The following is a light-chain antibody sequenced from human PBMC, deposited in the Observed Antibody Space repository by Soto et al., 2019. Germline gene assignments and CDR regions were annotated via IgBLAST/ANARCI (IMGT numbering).Light chain of an antibody. CDR2: DAS. Sequence: DIQMTQSPSTLSASVGDRVTITCRASQSISSWLAWYRQKPGKAPKLLIYDASSLESGVPSRFSGSGSGTEFTLTISSLQPDDFATYYCRQYNSYWTFGQGTKV. J-gene: IGKJ1*01. V-gene: IGKV1-5*01. CDR3: RQYNSYWT. CDR1: QSISSW.